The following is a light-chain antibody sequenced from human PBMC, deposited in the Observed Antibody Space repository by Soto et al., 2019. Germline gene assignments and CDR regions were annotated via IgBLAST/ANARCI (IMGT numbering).Light chain of an antibody. CDR3: QQYNSYPWT. V-gene: IGKV1-5*01. CDR1: QSISNR. J-gene: IGKJ1*01. Sequence: DIQMTQSPSTLSASVGDGVTITCRASQSISNRLAWYQQKPGEAPKYLIYDASTLDSGAPSRFSGSGSGTEFTLSISSLQADDVATYYCQQYNSYPWTFGQGTKVEI. CDR2: DAS.